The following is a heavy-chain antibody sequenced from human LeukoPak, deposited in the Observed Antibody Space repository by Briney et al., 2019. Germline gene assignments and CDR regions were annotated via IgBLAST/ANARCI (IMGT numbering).Heavy chain of an antibody. D-gene: IGHD6-13*01. CDR1: GGSFSGYY. CDR2: INHSGST. J-gene: IGHJ4*02. V-gene: IGHV4-34*01. CDR3: AADSSSWLDY. Sequence: SETLSLTCAVYGGSFSGYYWSWIRQPPGKGLEWIGEINHSGSTNYNPSLKSRVTISVDTSKNQFSLKLSSVTAADTAVYYCAADSSSWLDYWGQGTLVTVSS.